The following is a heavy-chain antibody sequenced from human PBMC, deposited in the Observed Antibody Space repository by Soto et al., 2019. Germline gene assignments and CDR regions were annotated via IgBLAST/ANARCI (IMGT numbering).Heavy chain of an antibody. Sequence: QVQLVQSGAEVKKPGSSVKLSCKTSGYTFTNYAMHWVRQAPGPRLEWMGWINPGNGNTKSSQKFQGRVTITRDTYASTADMELSSMTSEDTAVYYCARAYCGGDCYPDYWGQGTLVTVSS. CDR2: INPGNGNT. CDR1: GYTFTNYA. CDR3: ARAYCGGDCYPDY. J-gene: IGHJ4*02. V-gene: IGHV1-3*01. D-gene: IGHD2-21*02.